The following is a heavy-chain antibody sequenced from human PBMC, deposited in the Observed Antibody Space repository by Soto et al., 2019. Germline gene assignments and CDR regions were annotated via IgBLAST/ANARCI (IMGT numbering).Heavy chain of an antibody. CDR2: IYYSGST. CDR1: GGSISSSSYY. V-gene: IGHV4-39*01. D-gene: IGHD4-17*01. J-gene: IGHJ6*02. CDR3: ARHEAVRTGYYYYGMDV. Sequence: SETLSLTCTVSGGSISSSSYYWGWIRQPPGKGLEWIGSIYYSGSTYYNPSLKSRVTISVDTSKNQFSLKLSSVTAADTAVYYCARHEAVRTGYYYYGMDVWGQGTTVTVSS.